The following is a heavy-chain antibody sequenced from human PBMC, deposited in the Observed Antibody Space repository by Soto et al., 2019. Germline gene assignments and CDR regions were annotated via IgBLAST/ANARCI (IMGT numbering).Heavy chain of an antibody. CDR3: ARVGCSGGSCYSGRDY. D-gene: IGHD2-15*01. CDR2: INPNSGGT. Sequence: QVQLVQSGAEVKKPGASVKVSCKASGYTFTGYYMHWVRQAPGQGLEWMGWINPNSGGTNYAQKFQGWVTRTRDTSISTAYMELSRQRSDDTAVYYWARVGCSGGSCYSGRDYWGQGTLVTVSS. J-gene: IGHJ4*02. CDR1: GYTFTGYY. V-gene: IGHV1-2*04.